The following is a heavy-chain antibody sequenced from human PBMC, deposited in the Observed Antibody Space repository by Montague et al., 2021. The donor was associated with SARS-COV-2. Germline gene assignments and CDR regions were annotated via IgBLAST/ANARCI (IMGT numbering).Heavy chain of an antibody. CDR1: GFTFSNYA. CDR2: INGDATYG. Sequence: SLRLSCAASGFTFSNYAMSWVRRAPGKGLEWVSNINGDATYGYYADSVKGRFAISRDNSKNTLYLQMNSLRAEDTAIYYWANMQGLKIEGWQFDFWGRGTLVTVSS. J-gene: IGHJ2*01. D-gene: IGHD2-15*01. CDR3: ANMQGLKIEGWQFDF. V-gene: IGHV3-23*01.